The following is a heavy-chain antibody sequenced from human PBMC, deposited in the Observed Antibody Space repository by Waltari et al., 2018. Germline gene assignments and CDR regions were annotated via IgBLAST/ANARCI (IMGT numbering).Heavy chain of an antibody. J-gene: IGHJ6*02. Sequence: EEQLLESGGGLVQPGASLRLSCAGSGFRFSNYWMNLVRQAPGKGLVWVERISDDETSISYADSVKGRFTISRDNAKNTVYLQMKRLRVEDTAVYYCARLAPRTYRSPVPGRHYYYGMDVWGQGTTVTVSS. CDR3: ARLAPRTYRSPVPGRHYYYGMDV. D-gene: IGHD3-10*01. CDR1: GFRFSNYW. V-gene: IGHV3-74*01. CDR2: ISDDETSI.